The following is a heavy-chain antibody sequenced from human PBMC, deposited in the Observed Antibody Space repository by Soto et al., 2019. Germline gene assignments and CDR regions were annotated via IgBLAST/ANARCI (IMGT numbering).Heavy chain of an antibody. V-gene: IGHV1-69*02. CDR3: ARGWGVVVVPAAMTGRGMDV. CDR2: IIPILGIA. Sequence: QVQLVQSGAEVKKPGSSVKVSCKASGGTFSSYTISWVRQAPGQGLEWMGRIIPILGIANYAQKFQGRVTITEDKSTSTADMELSSLRSEDTAVYYCARGWGVVVVPAAMTGRGMDVWGQGTTVTVSS. D-gene: IGHD2-2*01. J-gene: IGHJ6*02. CDR1: GGTFSSYT.